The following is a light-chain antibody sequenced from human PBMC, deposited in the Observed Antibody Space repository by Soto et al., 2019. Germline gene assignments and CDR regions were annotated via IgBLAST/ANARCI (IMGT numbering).Light chain of an antibody. J-gene: IGKJ1*01. CDR1: QSVSSY. V-gene: IGKV3-11*01. CDR2: DAS. CDR3: QQRXNWPPT. Sequence: ESVLTQSPATLSLAPGERATLSCRASQSVSSYLAWYQQKPGQAPRLLIYDASNRATGIPARFSGSGSGTDFTLTISSLEPEDFAVYYSQQRXNWPPTFGQGTKV.